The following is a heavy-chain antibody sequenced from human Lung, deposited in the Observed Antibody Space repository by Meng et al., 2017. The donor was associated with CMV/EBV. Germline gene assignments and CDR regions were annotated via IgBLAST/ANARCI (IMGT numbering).Heavy chain of an antibody. Sequence: SGPXLVQPTGPLTLTCTVSGFSLSTTGMGVDWIRQPPGKPLEWLAHIFSNDDKSYSTSLKSRLTISKDTSQSQVVLTMTTMDPVDTATYYCALIGDVAGRPFDFXGQGXLVTVSS. CDR2: IFSNDDK. V-gene: IGHV2-26*01. CDR3: ALIGDVAGRPFDF. J-gene: IGHJ4*02. CDR1: GFSLSTTGMG. D-gene: IGHD6-6*01.